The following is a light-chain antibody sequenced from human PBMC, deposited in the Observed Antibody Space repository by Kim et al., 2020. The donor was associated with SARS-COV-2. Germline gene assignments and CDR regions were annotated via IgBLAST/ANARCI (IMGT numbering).Light chain of an antibody. J-gene: IGKJ2*01. Sequence: LYPGERATLACRASQRVSSTYIAWYQQKPGQAPRLLISRASSRATGIPDRFSGSGSGTDFTLTVSRLDPEDVAVYYCQQYSTTPWTFGQGTKLEI. V-gene: IGKV3-20*01. CDR1: QRVSSTY. CDR3: QQYSTTPWT. CDR2: RAS.